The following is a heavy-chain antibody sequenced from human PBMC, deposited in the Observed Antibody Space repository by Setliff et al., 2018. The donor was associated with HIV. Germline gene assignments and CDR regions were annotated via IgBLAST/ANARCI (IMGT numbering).Heavy chain of an antibody. CDR1: GGTFSSYA. Sequence: SVKVSCKASGGTFSSYAISWVRQAPGQGLEWMGRIIPIFGTANYAQKFQGRVTITADKSTSTAYMELSTMTSEDTAIYYCAKEAFTSGWSHYDNWGHGTLVTVSS. J-gene: IGHJ4*01. CDR2: IIPIFGTA. CDR3: AKEAFTSGWSHYDN. V-gene: IGHV1-69*06. D-gene: IGHD2-2*01.